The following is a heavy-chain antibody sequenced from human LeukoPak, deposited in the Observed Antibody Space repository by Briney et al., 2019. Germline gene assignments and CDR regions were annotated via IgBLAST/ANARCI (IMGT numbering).Heavy chain of an antibody. Sequence: GESLKIPCKGSGYTFSTCWIAWVRQMPGKGLEWMGIINPGDSDTRYSPSFRGQVTISADKSINTAYLQWSSLRASDSAMYYCAGRSTDITSWTFDYWGQGTLVTVSS. V-gene: IGHV5-51*01. CDR3: AGRSTDITSWTFDY. J-gene: IGHJ4*02. D-gene: IGHD6-13*01. CDR2: INPGDSDT. CDR1: GYTFSTCW.